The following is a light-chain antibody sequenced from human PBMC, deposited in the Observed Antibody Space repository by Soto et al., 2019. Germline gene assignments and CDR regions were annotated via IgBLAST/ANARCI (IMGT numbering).Light chain of an antibody. CDR1: QGISSY. V-gene: IGKV1-9*01. CDR3: QQLNSYPRT. J-gene: IGKJ4*01. CDR2: AAS. Sequence: DIQLTQSPSFLSASVGDRVTITCRASQGISSYLAWYQQKPGKAPKLLIYAASTLQSGVPSMFSGSGSGTEFTLTISSLQPEDFATYYCQQLNSYPRTFGGGPKVEIK.